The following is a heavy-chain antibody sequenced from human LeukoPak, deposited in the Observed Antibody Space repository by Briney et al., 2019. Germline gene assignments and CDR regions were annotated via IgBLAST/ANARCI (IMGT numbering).Heavy chain of an antibody. Sequence: PGGSLRLSCAASGFTFSSYGMHWVRQAPGKGLEWVAVISYDGSNKYYADSVKGRFTISRDNSKNTLYLQMNSLRAEDTAVYYCARVYGDYEQAIDYWGQGTLVTVSP. J-gene: IGHJ4*02. CDR2: ISYDGSNK. CDR1: GFTFSSYG. CDR3: ARVYGDYEQAIDY. D-gene: IGHD4-17*01. V-gene: IGHV3-30*03.